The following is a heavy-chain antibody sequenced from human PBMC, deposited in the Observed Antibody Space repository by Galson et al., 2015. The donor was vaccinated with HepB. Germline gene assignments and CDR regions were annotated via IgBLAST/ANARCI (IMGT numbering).Heavy chain of an antibody. CDR3: AREAPYSSSWNGPFDP. CDR2: ISAYNGDT. CDR1: GYTFTSYG. V-gene: IGHV1-18*04. D-gene: IGHD6-13*01. J-gene: IGHJ5*02. Sequence: SVKVSCKASGYTFTSYGISWVRQAPGQGLEWMGWISAYNGDTNYAQKLQGRVTMTTDTSTSTAYMELRSLRSDDTAVYYCAREAPYSSSWNGPFDPWGQGTLVTVSS.